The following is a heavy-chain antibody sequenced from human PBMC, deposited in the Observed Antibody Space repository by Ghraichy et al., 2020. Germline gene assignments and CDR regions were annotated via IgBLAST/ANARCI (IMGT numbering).Heavy chain of an antibody. V-gene: IGHV1-18*01. CDR2: ISAYNGDT. CDR3: ARVYYWWLQWDFDY. Sequence: ASVKVSCKASGYTFTSYGISWVRQAPGQGLEWMGWISAYNGDTNYAQKLQGRVTMTTDTSTSTAYMELRSLRSDDTAVYYCARVYYWWLQWDFDYWGQGTLVTVSS. J-gene: IGHJ4*02. D-gene: IGHD5-12*01. CDR1: GYTFTSYG.